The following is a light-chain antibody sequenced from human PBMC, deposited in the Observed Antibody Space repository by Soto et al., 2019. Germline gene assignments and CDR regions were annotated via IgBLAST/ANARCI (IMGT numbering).Light chain of an antibody. Sequence: IQLTQSPSSLSASVGDRVTITCRASQAISDSLVWYQQNPGQAPKLLIYAASTLQSGVPSRFSGSGSGTDFTLTISSLHPAYFATYYCQQFKSYPYTFGQGTKLEI. CDR2: AAS. J-gene: IGKJ2*01. V-gene: IGKV1-9*01. CDR3: QQFKSYPYT. CDR1: QAISDS.